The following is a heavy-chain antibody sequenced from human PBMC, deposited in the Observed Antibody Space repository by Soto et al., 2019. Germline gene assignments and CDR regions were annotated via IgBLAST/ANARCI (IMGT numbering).Heavy chain of an antibody. CDR1: GFPFSGYA. CDR3: VKDPLRNGHNGFEP. CDR2: SAGSGGNT. D-gene: IGHD5-12*01. J-gene: IGHJ5*02. Sequence: EVQLLESGGGLVQPGGSLTLSCAASGFPFSGYAMSWVRQAPGKGLEWVSASAGSGGNTYYADSVKGRFTISRDNFKNTLYLQMKSLRGEDTAIYYCVKDPLRNGHNGFEPWGQGTLVTVSS. V-gene: IGHV3-23*01.